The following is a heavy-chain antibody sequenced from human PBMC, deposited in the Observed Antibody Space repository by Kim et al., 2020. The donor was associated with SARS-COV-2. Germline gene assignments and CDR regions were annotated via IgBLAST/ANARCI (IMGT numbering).Heavy chain of an antibody. V-gene: IGHV4-34*01. CDR1: GGSFSGYY. CDR2: INHSGST. Sequence: SETPSLTCAVYGGSFSGYYWSWIRQPPGKGLEWIGEINHSGSTNYNPSLKSRVTISVDTSKNQFSLKLSSVTAADTAVYYCARDGREDIVVVPAALGMDV. J-gene: IGHJ6*01. D-gene: IGHD2-2*01. CDR3: ARDGREDIVVVPAALGMDV.